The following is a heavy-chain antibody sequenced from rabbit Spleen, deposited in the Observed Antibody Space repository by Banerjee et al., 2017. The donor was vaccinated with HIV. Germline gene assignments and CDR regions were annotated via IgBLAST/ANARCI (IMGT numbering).Heavy chain of an antibody. V-gene: IGHV1S45*01. Sequence: QQQLVESGGGLVKPGASLTLTCTASGFSFSSRYWICWVRQAPGKGPEWIGCIYTGSSGSTYYASWAKGRFTISKTSSTTVTLQMTSLTAADTATYFCARCAGGSNYYMGINLWGPGTLVTVS. CDR3: ARCAGGSNYYMGINL. D-gene: IGHD8-1*01. CDR2: IYTGSSGST. CDR1: GFSFSSRYW. J-gene: IGHJ4*01.